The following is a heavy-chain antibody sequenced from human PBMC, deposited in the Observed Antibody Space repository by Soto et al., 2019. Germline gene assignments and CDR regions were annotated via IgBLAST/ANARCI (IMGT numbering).Heavy chain of an antibody. V-gene: IGHV4-59*01. CDR2: IYYSGST. D-gene: IGHD2-15*01. CDR1: GGSISSYY. J-gene: IGHJ3*02. CDR3: ARNIVVVVAGDAFDI. Sequence: SESLSLTCTVSGGSISSYYWSWIRQPPGKGLEWIGYIYYSGSTNYNPSLKSRVTISVDTSKNQFSLKLSSVTAADTAVYYCARNIVVVVAGDAFDIWGQGTMVTVSS.